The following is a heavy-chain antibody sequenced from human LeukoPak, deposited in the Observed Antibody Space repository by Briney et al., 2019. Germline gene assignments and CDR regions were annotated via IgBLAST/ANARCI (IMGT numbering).Heavy chain of an antibody. D-gene: IGHD5-18*01. Sequence: GASLMFSCKGSGYSFINYWIGWVRQMPGKGLEWMGIIYPSDSDIRYSPSFQGQVTISADKSISTAYLQWRTLRSSDTAIYYCARSVPPWLGDHWGQGTLVTVSS. CDR2: IYPSDSDI. V-gene: IGHV5-51*01. CDR3: ARSVPPWLGDH. J-gene: IGHJ5*02. CDR1: GYSFINYW.